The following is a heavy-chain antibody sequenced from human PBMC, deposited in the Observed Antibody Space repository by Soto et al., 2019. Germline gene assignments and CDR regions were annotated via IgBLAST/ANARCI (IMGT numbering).Heavy chain of an antibody. V-gene: IGHV3-21*01. J-gene: IGHJ6*02. Sequence: PGGSLRLSCAASGFTFSSYSMNWVRQAPGKGLEWVSSISSSSSYTYYADSVKGRFTISRDNPKNSLYLQMNSLRDEDTAVYYCERAGIAAGGRYGMDVWGQGTTVTVSS. D-gene: IGHD6-13*01. CDR3: ERAGIAAGGRYGMDV. CDR1: GFTFSSYS. CDR2: ISSSSSYT.